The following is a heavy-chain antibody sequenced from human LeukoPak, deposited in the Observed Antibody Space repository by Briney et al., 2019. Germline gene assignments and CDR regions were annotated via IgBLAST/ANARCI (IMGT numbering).Heavy chain of an antibody. CDR1: RFTFSVYY. CDR2: ISSGGSTR. V-gene: IGHV3-11*01. D-gene: IGHD3-10*01. J-gene: IGHJ4*02. CDR3: AGVKGSWYKDY. Sequence: PGGSLRLSCAASRFTFSVYYMSWIRQAPGKGLEWVSYISSGGSTRYYADSVKGRFTISRDNAKNSLYLQMNSLRAEDTAVYYCAGVKGSWYKDYWGQGTLVTVSS.